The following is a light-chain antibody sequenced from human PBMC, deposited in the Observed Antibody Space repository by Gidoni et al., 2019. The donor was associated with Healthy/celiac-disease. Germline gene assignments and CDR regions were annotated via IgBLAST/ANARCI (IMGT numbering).Light chain of an antibody. CDR3: QQLNSYPST. V-gene: IGKV1-9*01. J-gene: IGKJ2*01. CDR1: QGISSY. Sequence: DSQLNKSPSFLSASVGDRVTITCRASQGISSYVAWYQQNPEKAPKLLIYAASTLQSGVPSWFSGSGSGTEVTLTISSLQPEDFATYYCQQLNSYPSTFGQGTKLEIK. CDR2: AAS.